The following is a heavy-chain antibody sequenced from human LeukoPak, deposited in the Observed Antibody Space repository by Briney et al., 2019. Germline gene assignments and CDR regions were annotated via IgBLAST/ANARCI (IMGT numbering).Heavy chain of an antibody. J-gene: IGHJ4*02. D-gene: IGHD2-21*02. CDR3: ARVEGCDGGDCYFFDY. CDR1: GFTFSSYS. CDR2: ISSGSSTI. Sequence: GGSLRLSCAASGFTFSSYSMNWVRQAPGKGLEWVSYISSGSSTIYYADSVKGRFTISRDNAKNSLYLQMNSLRAEDTAVYYCARVEGCDGGDCYFFDYWGQGTLVTVSS. V-gene: IGHV3-48*04.